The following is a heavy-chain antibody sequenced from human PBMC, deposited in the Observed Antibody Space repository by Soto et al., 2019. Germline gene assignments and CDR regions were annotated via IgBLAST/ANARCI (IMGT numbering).Heavy chain of an antibody. Sequence: GGSLRLSCAASGFTFSSYGMHWVRQAPGKGLEWVAVIWYDGSNKYYADSVKGRFTISRDNSKNTLYLQMNSLRAEDTAVCYCARDGRYCSGGSCYYYYYMDVWGKGTTVTVSS. J-gene: IGHJ6*03. CDR2: IWYDGSNK. CDR3: ARDGRYCSGGSCYYYYYMDV. D-gene: IGHD2-15*01. V-gene: IGHV3-33*01. CDR1: GFTFSSYG.